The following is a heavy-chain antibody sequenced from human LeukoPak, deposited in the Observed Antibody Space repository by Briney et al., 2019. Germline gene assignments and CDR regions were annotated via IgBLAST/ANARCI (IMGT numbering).Heavy chain of an antibody. Sequence: SETLALTCSVSGGSVTSYYWNWVRQTPGKGLEWIGYISNSETTDYGPSFKSRVTMSLDTSKNQFSLKLSSVIAADTAVYYCARTTEGYCSSASCFGFSYSYYMDVWGKGTTVTISS. CDR2: ISNSETT. CDR3: ARTTEGYCSSASCFGFSYSYYMDV. CDR1: GGSVTSYY. D-gene: IGHD2-2*01. J-gene: IGHJ6*03. V-gene: IGHV4-59*02.